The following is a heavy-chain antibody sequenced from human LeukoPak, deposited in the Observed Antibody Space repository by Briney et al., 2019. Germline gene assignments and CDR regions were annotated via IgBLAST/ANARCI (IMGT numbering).Heavy chain of an antibody. Sequence: ASVKVSCKASGYTFTGYYMHWVRQAPGQGLEWMGWINPNSGGTNYAQKFQGRVTMTRDTSISTAYMEVRRLRSDDTAVYYCARENTSGYYADYWGQGTLVTVSS. CDR3: ARENTSGYYADY. CDR2: INPNSGGT. D-gene: IGHD3-22*01. J-gene: IGHJ4*02. V-gene: IGHV1-2*02. CDR1: GYTFTGYY.